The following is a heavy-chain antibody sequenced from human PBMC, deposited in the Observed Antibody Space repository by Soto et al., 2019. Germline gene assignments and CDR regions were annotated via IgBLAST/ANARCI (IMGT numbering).Heavy chain of an antibody. CDR3: AKAPRWTGTSRY. CDR2: ISGSGSST. D-gene: IGHD1-7*01. CDR1: GFTFGSYA. V-gene: IGHV3-23*01. J-gene: IGHJ4*02. Sequence: EVQLLESGGGLVQPGGSLRPSCVASGFTFGSYAMSWFRQAPGKGREWVSAISGSGSSTYYADSVKGRFTISRDNSKNTLYLQMNSLRAEDTAVYYCAKAPRWTGTSRYWGQGALVTVSS.